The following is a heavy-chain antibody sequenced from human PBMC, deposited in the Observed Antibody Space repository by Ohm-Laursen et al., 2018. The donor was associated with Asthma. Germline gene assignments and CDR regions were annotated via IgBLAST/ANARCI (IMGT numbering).Heavy chain of an antibody. D-gene: IGHD2-21*01. CDR1: GGTFSSYA. CDR2: IIPIFGTA. V-gene: IGHV1-69*01. CDR3: ARAIVVVIAEYNWFDP. J-gene: IGHJ5*02. Sequence: GSSVKVSCKASGGTFSSYAISWVRQAPGQGLEWMGGIIPIFGTANYAQKFQGRVTITADESTSTAYMELSSLRSEDTAVYYCARAIVVVIAEYNWFDPWGQGTLVTVSS.